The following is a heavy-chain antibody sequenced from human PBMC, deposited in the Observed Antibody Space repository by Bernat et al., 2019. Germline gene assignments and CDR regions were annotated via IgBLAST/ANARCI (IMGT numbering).Heavy chain of an antibody. CDR3: AREYGTPGDCDY. J-gene: IGHJ4*02. CDR2: INTNNGNT. V-gene: IGHV1-18*01. CDR1: GYTFNDYA. Sequence: QVQLVQSGPEVKKPGASVKVSCKASGYTFNDYAITWVRQAPGQGLEWVGWINTNNGNTNFAQNFQGRVTMTTDTSATTVYMELNTLTSDDTAMYYCAREYGTPGDCDYWGQGTLVTVSS. D-gene: IGHD1-1*01.